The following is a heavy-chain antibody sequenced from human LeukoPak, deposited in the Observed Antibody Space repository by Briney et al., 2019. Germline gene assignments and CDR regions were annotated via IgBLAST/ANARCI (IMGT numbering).Heavy chain of an antibody. CDR3: ARVWYMDV. Sequence: GGSLRLSCAVSGFTFSSYWMNWVRQAPGKGLEWVANIKEDGSEKNYVDSVKGRFTISRDNAKNSLYLQMNSLRAEDTAVYYCARVWYMDVWGKGTTVTVSS. CDR1: GFTFSSYW. V-gene: IGHV3-7*01. D-gene: IGHD2-21*01. J-gene: IGHJ6*03. CDR2: IKEDGSEK.